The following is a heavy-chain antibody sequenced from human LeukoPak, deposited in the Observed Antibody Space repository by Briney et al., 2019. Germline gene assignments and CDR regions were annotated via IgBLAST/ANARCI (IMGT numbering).Heavy chain of an antibody. CDR3: ARGGNYYGSGSYYNVEYPWTIYYFDY. Sequence: ASVKVSCKASGYTFTSYYMHWVRQAPGQGLEWMGIINPSGGSTSYAQKFQGRVTMTRDISTSTVYMELSSLRSEDTAVYYCARGGNYYGSGSYYNVEYPWTIYYFDYWGQGTLVTVSS. V-gene: IGHV1-46*01. CDR2: INPSGGST. CDR1: GYTFTSYY. J-gene: IGHJ4*02. D-gene: IGHD3-10*01.